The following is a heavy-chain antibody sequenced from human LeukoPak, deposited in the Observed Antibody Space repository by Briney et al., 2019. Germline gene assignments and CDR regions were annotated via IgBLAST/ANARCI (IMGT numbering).Heavy chain of an antibody. CDR2: ISGSGGST. J-gene: IGHJ4*02. CDR3: ASLDIVATTGGY. CDR1: GFTFSSYA. Sequence: GGSLRLSCAASGFTFSSYAMSWVRQAPGKGLEWVSAISGSGGSTYYAASVKGRFTISRDNSKNTLYLQMNSLRAEDTAVYYCASLDIVATTGGYWGQGTLVTVSS. D-gene: IGHD5-12*01. V-gene: IGHV3-23*01.